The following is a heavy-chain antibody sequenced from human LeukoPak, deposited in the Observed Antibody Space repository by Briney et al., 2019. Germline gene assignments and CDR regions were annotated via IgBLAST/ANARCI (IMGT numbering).Heavy chain of an antibody. Sequence: SETLSLTCTVYGGSFRDYYWNWIRQPPGKGLEWIGKINHSGSTNYNPSLKSRVTISVDTSKNQFSLKLSSVTAADTAVYYCARGPLMRIFGVVRRGYYFDYWGQGTLVTVSS. V-gene: IGHV4-34*01. CDR3: ARGPLMRIFGVVRRGYYFDY. D-gene: IGHD3-3*01. CDR1: GGSFRDYY. J-gene: IGHJ4*02. CDR2: INHSGST.